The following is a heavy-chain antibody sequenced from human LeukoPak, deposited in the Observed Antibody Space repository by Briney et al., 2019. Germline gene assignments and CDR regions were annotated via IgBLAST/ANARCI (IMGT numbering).Heavy chain of an antibody. Sequence: PGRSLRLSCAASGFTFSSYAMHWVRQAPGKGLEWVAVISYDGSNKYYADSVKGRFTISRDNSKNTLYLQMNSLRAEDTAVYYCARGDTVVPAADDAFDIWGQGTIVTVSS. V-gene: IGHV3-30-3*01. J-gene: IGHJ3*02. D-gene: IGHD2-2*01. CDR2: ISYDGSNK. CDR1: GFTFSSYA. CDR3: ARGDTVVPAADDAFDI.